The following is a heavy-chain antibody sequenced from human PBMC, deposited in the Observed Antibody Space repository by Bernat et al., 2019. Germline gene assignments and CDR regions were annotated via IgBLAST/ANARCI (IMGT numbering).Heavy chain of an antibody. CDR3: ARRAGPNGGGWFDP. CDR2: VYYSGST. Sequence: QLQLQESGPGLVKPSETLSLTCTVSGDSIISGSYFWGWIRQPPGKGLAWIANVYYSGSTYYDPSLKSRVTISIDTSKNQFSLKLNSVTAADTAVYYCARRAGPNGGGWFDPWGQGTLVTVSS. J-gene: IGHJ5*02. CDR1: GDSIISGSYF. V-gene: IGHV4-39*01. D-gene: IGHD2-8*01.